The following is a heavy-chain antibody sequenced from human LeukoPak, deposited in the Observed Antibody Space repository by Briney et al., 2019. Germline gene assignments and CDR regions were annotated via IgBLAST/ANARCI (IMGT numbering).Heavy chain of an antibody. J-gene: IGHJ6*02. V-gene: IGHV4-34*01. D-gene: IGHD1-20*01. CDR2: INHSGST. CDR1: GGSFSGYY. Sequence: SETLSLTCAVYGGSFSGYYWSWLRQPPGKGLEWIGEINHSGSTNYNPSLKSRVTISVDTSKNQFSLKLSSVTAADTAVYYCARRRYNWNYAGMDVWGQGTTVTVSS. CDR3: ARRRYNWNYAGMDV.